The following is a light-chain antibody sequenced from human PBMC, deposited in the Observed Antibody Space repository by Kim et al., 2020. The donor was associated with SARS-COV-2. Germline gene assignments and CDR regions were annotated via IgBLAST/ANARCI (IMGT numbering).Light chain of an antibody. CDR2: GAS. CDR3: QQYGRSLT. CDR1: QSVSSSY. Sequence: EIVLTQSPGTLSLSPGERATLSCRASQSVSSSYLAWYQQKPGQAPRLLIYGASSRATGIPDRFSGGGSGTDFTLTISRLEPEDFAVYYCQQYGRSLTFGGGTKVDIK. V-gene: IGKV3-20*01. J-gene: IGKJ4*01.